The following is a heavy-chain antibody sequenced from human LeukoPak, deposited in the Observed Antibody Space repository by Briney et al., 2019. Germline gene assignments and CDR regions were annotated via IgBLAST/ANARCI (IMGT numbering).Heavy chain of an antibody. D-gene: IGHD6-13*01. CDR2: INPNSGGT. V-gene: IGHV1-2*02. CDR1: GYTFTGYY. J-gene: IGHJ4*02. CDR3: ARGDSSSWYRPGLDY. Sequence: ASVKVSCKASGYTFTGYYMHWVRQAPGRGLEWMGWINPNSGGTNYAQKFQGRVTMTRDTSISTAYMELSRLRSDDTAVYYCARGDSSSWYRPGLDYWGQGTLVTVSS.